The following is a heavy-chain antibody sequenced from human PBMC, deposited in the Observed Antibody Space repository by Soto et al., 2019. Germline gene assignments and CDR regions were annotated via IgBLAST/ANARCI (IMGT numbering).Heavy chain of an antibody. CDR3: ARDREYCSSTRCYWNFDY. J-gene: IGHJ4*02. Sequence: LSLTCAVSGGSVSSDGYYRSGIRQSPGKGVEWIGYISYSGNTNYNHSLNSRVTISVDTSRNQFSVKLSSVTAADTAMYYCARDREYCSSTRCYWNFDYWGQGSLVTVSS. V-gene: IGHV4-61*08. CDR1: GGSVSSDGYY. CDR2: ISYSGNT. D-gene: IGHD2-2*01.